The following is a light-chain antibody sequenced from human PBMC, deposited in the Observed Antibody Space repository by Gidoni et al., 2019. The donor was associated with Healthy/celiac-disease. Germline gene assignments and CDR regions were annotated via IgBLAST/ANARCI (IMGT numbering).Light chain of an antibody. CDR3: QQYGNSPLT. J-gene: IGKJ4*01. V-gene: IGKV3-20*01. Sequence: IVLTPSPGTLFLSPGERATLSCRASQSVSSSYLAWYQQKPGQAPRLLIYGASNRATGIPDRFSGSGSGTDFTLTISRLEPEDIAVYYCQQYGNSPLTFGGGTRVEIK. CDR2: GAS. CDR1: QSVSSSY.